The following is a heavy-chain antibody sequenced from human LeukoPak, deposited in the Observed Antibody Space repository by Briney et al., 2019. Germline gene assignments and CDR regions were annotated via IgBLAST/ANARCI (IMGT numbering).Heavy chain of an antibody. Sequence: GGSLRLSCAASGFTFSNYAMTWVRQAPGKGLEWVSVISSSGGDTKYAESVKGRFTISRDNSKNTLYLQMKSLRAEDTAIYYCAKNGDILTGYYGDKFDYWGQGTLVTVSS. CDR2: ISSSGGDT. CDR1: GFTFSNYA. V-gene: IGHV3-23*01. J-gene: IGHJ4*02. D-gene: IGHD3-9*01. CDR3: AKNGDILTGYYGDKFDY.